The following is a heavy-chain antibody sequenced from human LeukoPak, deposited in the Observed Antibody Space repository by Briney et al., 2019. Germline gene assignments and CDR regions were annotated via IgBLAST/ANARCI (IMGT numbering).Heavy chain of an antibody. Sequence: PPGGSLRLSCAASGFTFSSYAMHWVRQAPGKGLEWVAVISYDGSNKYYADSVKGRFTISRDNSKNTLYLQMNSLRAEDTAVYYCARASGTWTDYIDYWGQGTLVTVSS. CDR1: GFTFSSYA. D-gene: IGHD1-1*01. CDR3: ARASGTWTDYIDY. CDR2: ISYDGSNK. V-gene: IGHV3-30*04. J-gene: IGHJ4*02.